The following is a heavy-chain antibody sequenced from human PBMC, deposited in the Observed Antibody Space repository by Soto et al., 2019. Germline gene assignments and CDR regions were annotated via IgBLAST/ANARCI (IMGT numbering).Heavy chain of an antibody. V-gene: IGHV1-18*04. CDR3: ATVLTGTPPPHNWFDP. CDR1: GYTFTSYG. Sequence: ASVKVSCKASGYTFTSYGISWVRQAPGQGLEWMGWISAYNGNTNYAQKLQGRVTMTTDTSTSTAYMELRSLRSDDTAVYYCATVLTGTPPPHNWFDPWGQGTLVTVSS. D-gene: IGHD1-20*01. J-gene: IGHJ5*02. CDR2: ISAYNGNT.